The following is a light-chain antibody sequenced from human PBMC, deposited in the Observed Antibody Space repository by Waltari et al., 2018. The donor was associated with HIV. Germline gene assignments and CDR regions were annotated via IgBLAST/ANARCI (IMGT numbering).Light chain of an antibody. CDR3: CSYGGSSTWV. Sequence: QSALTQPASVSGSPGQSITISCTGTSSDVGNYNLVSWYQQYTGKAPKLMIYEAVKRPSGVSNRISASKSGNTASLTISGLQAEDEADYYCCSYGGSSTWVFGGGTKLTVL. J-gene: IGLJ3*02. CDR1: SSDVGNYNL. CDR2: EAV. V-gene: IGLV2-23*01.